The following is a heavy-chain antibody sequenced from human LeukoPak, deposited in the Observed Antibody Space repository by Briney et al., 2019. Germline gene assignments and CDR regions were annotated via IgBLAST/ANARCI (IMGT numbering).Heavy chain of an antibody. D-gene: IGHD1-26*01. V-gene: IGHV4-39*01. CDR1: GGSISGSSYY. CDR2: FYLSGST. J-gene: IGHJ4*02. Sequence: SPSETLSLTCSVSGGSISGSSYYWGWIRQPPGKGLEWIGSFYLSGSTYYNSSLQSRVTISVDTSKNQFSLKLSSVTAADTAVYYCARRSGSYQPIDYWGQGTLVTVSS. CDR3: ARRSGSYQPIDY.